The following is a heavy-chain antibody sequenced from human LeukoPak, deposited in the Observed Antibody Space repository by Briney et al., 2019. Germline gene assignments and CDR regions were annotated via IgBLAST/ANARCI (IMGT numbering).Heavy chain of an antibody. D-gene: IGHD4-17*01. CDR1: GFTFSSYA. V-gene: IGHV3-23*01. Sequence: GGSLRLSCAASGFTFSSYAMSWVRQAPGKGLEWVSSVNGSGDTTYYADSVKGRFTISRDNSKNTLYLQMNSQRAEDTAMYYCAKDRVATVTTFNDYWGQETLVTVSS. J-gene: IGHJ4*02. CDR2: VNGSGDTT. CDR3: AKDRVATVTTFNDY.